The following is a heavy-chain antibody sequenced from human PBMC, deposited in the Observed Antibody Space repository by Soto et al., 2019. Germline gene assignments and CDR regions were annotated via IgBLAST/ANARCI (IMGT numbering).Heavy chain of an antibody. CDR3: AREMIAAAGYYGMDV. V-gene: IGHV4-30-2*01. Sequence: SETLSLTCAVSGGSISSGGYSWSWIRQPPGKGLEWIGYIYHSGSTYYNPSLKSRVTISVDRSKNQFSLKLSSVTAADTAVYYCAREMIAAAGYYGMDVWGQGTTVTVSS. J-gene: IGHJ6*02. CDR1: GGSISSGGYS. CDR2: IYHSGST. D-gene: IGHD6-13*01.